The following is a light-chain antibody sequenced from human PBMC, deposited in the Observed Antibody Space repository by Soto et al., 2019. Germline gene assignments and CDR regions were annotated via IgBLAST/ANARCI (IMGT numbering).Light chain of an antibody. CDR3: RSFTSSDTRV. V-gene: IGLV2-14*01. CDR1: SSDVGGYNY. CDR2: DVS. J-gene: IGLJ2*01. Sequence: QSALTQPASVSGSPGQSITISCTGTSSDVGGYNYVSWFQQHPGKAPKLLIYDVSNRPSGVSHSFSGSKSGNTASLAISGRQSEDEADYYCRSFTSSDTRVFGGGTKLTVL.